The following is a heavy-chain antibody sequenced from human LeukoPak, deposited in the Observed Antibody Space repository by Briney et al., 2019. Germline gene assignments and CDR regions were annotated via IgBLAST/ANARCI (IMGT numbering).Heavy chain of an antibody. CDR1: GGSFSGYY. V-gene: IGHV4-34*01. J-gene: IGHJ6*02. D-gene: IGHD3-9*01. CDR3: ARVPLLRYFDWRPAHYYYYGMDV. CDR2: IKHSGST. Sequence: SETLSLTCAVYGGSFSGYYWSWIRQPPGKGLEWIGEIKHSGSTNYNPSLKSRVTISVDTSKNQFSLKLSSVTAADTAVYYCARVPLLRYFDWRPAHYYYYGMDVWGQGTTVTVSS.